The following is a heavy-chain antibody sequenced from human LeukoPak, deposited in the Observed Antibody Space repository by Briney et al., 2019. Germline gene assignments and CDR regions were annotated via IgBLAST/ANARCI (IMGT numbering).Heavy chain of an antibody. CDR3: ARGGRSSGYYLENWFDP. CDR2: IYYSGST. Sequence: SETLSLTCTVSGGSISSYYWSWIRQPPGKGLEWIGYIYYSGSTNYNPSLKSRVTISVDTSKNQFSLKLSSVTAADTAVYYCARGGRSSGYYLENWFDPWGQGTLVTVSS. J-gene: IGHJ5*02. D-gene: IGHD3-22*01. V-gene: IGHV4-59*08. CDR1: GGSISSYY.